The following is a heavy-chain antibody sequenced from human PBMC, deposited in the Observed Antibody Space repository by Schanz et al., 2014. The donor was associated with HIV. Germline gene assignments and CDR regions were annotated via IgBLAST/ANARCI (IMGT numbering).Heavy chain of an antibody. CDR1: GYNFAAYG. D-gene: IGHD3-16*02. V-gene: IGHV1-2*02. J-gene: IGHJ4*02. CDR2: INPSSGGT. CDR3: ARDKDYTWATYRFPDS. Sequence: QVQLVQSGAEVRKPGASVKVSCKTSGYNFAAYGISWVRQAAGQGLEWMGWINPSSGGTNYAQKFQGRVTMTRDTSISTAYMELRRLRSDDTAIYYCARDKDYTWATYRFPDSGGQGTVVTVSS.